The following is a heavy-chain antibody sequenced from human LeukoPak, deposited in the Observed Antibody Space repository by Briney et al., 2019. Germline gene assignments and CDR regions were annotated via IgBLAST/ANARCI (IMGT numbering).Heavy chain of an antibody. CDR1: GGTFSSYA. CDR2: FDPEDGET. CDR3: ATGVVAPTDY. D-gene: IGHD3-22*01. Sequence: GASVKVSCKASGGTFSSYAISWVRQAPGKGLEWMGGFDPEDGETIYAQKFQGRVTMTEDTSTDTAYMELSSLRSEDTAVYYCATGVVAPTDYWGQGTLVTVSS. J-gene: IGHJ4*02. V-gene: IGHV1-24*01.